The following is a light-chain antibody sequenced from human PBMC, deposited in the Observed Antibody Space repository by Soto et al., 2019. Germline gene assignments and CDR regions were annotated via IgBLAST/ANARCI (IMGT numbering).Light chain of an antibody. CDR3: SSYTSTRTDV. V-gene: IGLV2-14*01. J-gene: IGLJ1*01. CDR1: SSDIGIYKY. CDR2: EVT. Sequence: QSALTQPASVSGSPGQSIAISCTGSSSDIGIYKYVSWYQQHPGKVPKLIIYEVTNRPSGVSNRFSGSKSGNTASLTISGLQAEDEADYYCSSYTSTRTDVFGTGTKLTVL.